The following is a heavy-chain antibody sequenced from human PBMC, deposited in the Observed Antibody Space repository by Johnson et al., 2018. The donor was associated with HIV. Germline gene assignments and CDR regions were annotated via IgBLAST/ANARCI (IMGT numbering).Heavy chain of an antibody. CDR3: AKDWYNWNDGGGYDAFDI. Sequence: GRSLRLSCAASGFTFSSYGMHWVRQAPGKGLEWVAVISYDGSNKYYADSVKGRFTISRDNSKNTLYLQMNSLRAEDTAVYYCAKDWYNWNDGGGYDAFDIWGQGTMVTVSS. V-gene: IGHV3-30*18. D-gene: IGHD1-1*01. J-gene: IGHJ3*02. CDR1: GFTFSSYG. CDR2: ISYDGSNK.